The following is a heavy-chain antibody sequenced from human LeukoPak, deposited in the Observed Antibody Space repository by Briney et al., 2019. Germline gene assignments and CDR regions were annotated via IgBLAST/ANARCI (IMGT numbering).Heavy chain of an antibody. Sequence: PGGSLRLSCAASGFTFSSYWMNWARQAPGKGLEWVASINHNGNVNYYVDSVKGRFTISRDNSKNTLYLQMNSLRAEDTAVYYCARSLTIVTPFDYWGQGTLVTVSS. CDR2: INHNGNVN. J-gene: IGHJ4*02. CDR3: ARSLTIVTPFDY. D-gene: IGHD5-18*01. CDR1: GFTFSSYW. V-gene: IGHV3-7*01.